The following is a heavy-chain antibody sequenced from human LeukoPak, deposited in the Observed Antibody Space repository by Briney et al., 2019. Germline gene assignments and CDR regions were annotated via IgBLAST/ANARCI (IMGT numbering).Heavy chain of an antibody. J-gene: IGHJ3*02. V-gene: IGHV3-30-3*01. CDR3: AKDSRLAAAGFGAFDI. D-gene: IGHD6-13*01. Sequence: PGRSLRLSCAASGFTFSSYAMHWVRQAPGKGLEWVAVISYDGSNKYYADSVKGRFTISRDNAKNSLYLQMNSLRAEDTALYYCAKDSRLAAAGFGAFDIWGQGTMVTVSS. CDR2: ISYDGSNK. CDR1: GFTFSSYA.